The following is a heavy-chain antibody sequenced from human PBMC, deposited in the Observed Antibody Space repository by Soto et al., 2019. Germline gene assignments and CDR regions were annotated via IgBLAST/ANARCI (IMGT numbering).Heavy chain of an antibody. J-gene: IGHJ5*02. CDR2: KSYSGST. CDR3: ARVGTIYGIVTNNWFDP. CDR1: GGSISTGDYY. Sequence: LSLTCSVSGGSISTGDYYWSWIRQTPGKGLEWIAYKSYSGSTYYNPSLKGRVTISLTTSKNQFSLNLSSVTAADTAIYYCARVGTIYGIVTNNWFDPWGQGTLVTVSS. D-gene: IGHD3-3*01. V-gene: IGHV4-30-4*01.